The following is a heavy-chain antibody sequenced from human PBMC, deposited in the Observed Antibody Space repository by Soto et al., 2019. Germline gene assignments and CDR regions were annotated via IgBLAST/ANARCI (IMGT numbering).Heavy chain of an antibody. D-gene: IGHD1-26*01. CDR3: ARWRGASSYSGSYFGWFEP. CDR1: GYSFTSYW. V-gene: IGHV5-51*01. Sequence: GESLKISCKGSGYSFTSYWIGWVRQMPGKGLEWMGIIYPGDSDTRYSPSFQGQVTISADKSISTAYLQWSSLKASDTAMYYCARWRGASSYSGSYFGWFEPWGQGTLDTVSS. CDR2: IYPGDSDT. J-gene: IGHJ5*02.